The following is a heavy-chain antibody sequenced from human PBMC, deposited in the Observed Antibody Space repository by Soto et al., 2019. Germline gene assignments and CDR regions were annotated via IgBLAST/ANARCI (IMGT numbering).Heavy chain of an antibody. J-gene: IGHJ4*02. CDR3: AREPLAHSYFDF. CDR1: GDSVSSHY. CDR2: LYNDERT. Sequence: SETMSLTCTVSGDSVSSHYWSWIRQPAGKGLEWLGRLYNDERTNYNPSLKSRVTMSMDTSKNQFSLKLTSVTAADSAVYFCAREPLAHSYFDFWGQGILVTVSS. V-gene: IGHV4-4*07.